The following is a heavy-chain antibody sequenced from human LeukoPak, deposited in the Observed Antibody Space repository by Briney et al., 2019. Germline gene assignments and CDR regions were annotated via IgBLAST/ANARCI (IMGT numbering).Heavy chain of an antibody. Sequence: PGGSLRLSCAASGFTFSSYGMHWVRQAPGKGLEWVAVIWYDESNKYYADSVKGRFTISRDNSKNTLYLQMNSLRAEDTAVYYCAKPVFRSWYPLDYWGQGTLVTVSS. D-gene: IGHD6-13*01. CDR1: GFTFSSYG. CDR2: IWYDESNK. V-gene: IGHV3-33*06. CDR3: AKPVFRSWYPLDY. J-gene: IGHJ4*02.